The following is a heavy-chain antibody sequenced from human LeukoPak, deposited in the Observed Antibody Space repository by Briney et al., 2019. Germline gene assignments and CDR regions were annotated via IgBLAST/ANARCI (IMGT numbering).Heavy chain of an antibody. CDR3: ARDSSRYNWNDAPFDAFDI. CDR1: GYTVTGYY. Sequence: ASVKVSCKASGYTVTGYYMHWVRQAPGQGLEWMGWINPNSGGTNYAQKFQGRVTMTRDTSISTAYMELSRLRSDDTAVYCCARDSSRYNWNDAPFDAFDIWGQGTMVTVSS. CDR2: INPNSGGT. V-gene: IGHV1-2*02. D-gene: IGHD1-20*01. J-gene: IGHJ3*02.